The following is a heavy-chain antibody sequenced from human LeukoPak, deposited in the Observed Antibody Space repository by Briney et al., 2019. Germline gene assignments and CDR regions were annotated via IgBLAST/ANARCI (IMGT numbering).Heavy chain of an antibody. D-gene: IGHD2-2*01. CDR1: GGSISSSSYY. V-gene: IGHV4-61*02. CDR3: ARGYCSSTSCYFFDY. J-gene: IGHJ4*02. Sequence: PSETLSLTCTVSGGSISSSSYYWGWIRQPAGKGLEWIGRIYTSGSTNYNPSLKSRVTMSVDTSKNQFSLKLSSVTAADTAVYYCARGYCSSTSCYFFDYWGQGTLVTVSS. CDR2: IYTSGST.